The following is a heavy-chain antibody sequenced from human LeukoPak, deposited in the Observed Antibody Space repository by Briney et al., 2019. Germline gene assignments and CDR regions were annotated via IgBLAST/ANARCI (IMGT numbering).Heavy chain of an antibody. CDR3: ARAVSGRFDY. Sequence: SETLSLTCTVSGGSMSPYHWGWIRQPPGKGLEWTGYIYYSGSTNYNPSLNGRVTISVDTSKNQFSLRLSSVTAADTAIYYCARAVSGRFDYWGQGTLVTVSS. J-gene: IGHJ4*02. V-gene: IGHV4-59*08. CDR2: IYYSGST. CDR1: GGSMSPYH. D-gene: IGHD6-19*01.